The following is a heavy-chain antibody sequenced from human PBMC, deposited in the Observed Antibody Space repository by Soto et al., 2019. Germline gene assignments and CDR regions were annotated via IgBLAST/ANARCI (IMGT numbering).Heavy chain of an antibody. D-gene: IGHD6-13*01. V-gene: IGHV4-34*10. CDR1: GGSFSGYY. CDR3: ATSYGNAWYTY. Sequence: SETLSLTCAVYGGSFSGYYWSWIRQPPGKGLEWIGEINHSGSTNYNPSLKSRLTISVDTSKNQFTLQLTSVTAADTAVYYCATSYGNAWYTYWGQGTQVTVSS. J-gene: IGHJ4*02. CDR2: INHSGST.